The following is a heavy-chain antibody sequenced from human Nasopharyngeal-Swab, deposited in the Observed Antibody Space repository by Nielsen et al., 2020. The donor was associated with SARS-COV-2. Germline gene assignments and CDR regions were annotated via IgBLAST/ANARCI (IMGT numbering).Heavy chain of an antibody. Sequence: GESLKISCAASGFTFSSSAMSWVRQAPGKGLEWVSAISGSGGSTYYADSVKGRFTISRDNSKNTLYLQMNSLRAEDTAVYYCAAGGDSSSSTFDYWGQGTLVTVSS. D-gene: IGHD6-6*01. CDR3: AAGGDSSSSTFDY. CDR2: ISGSGGST. J-gene: IGHJ4*02. V-gene: IGHV3-23*01. CDR1: GFTFSSSA.